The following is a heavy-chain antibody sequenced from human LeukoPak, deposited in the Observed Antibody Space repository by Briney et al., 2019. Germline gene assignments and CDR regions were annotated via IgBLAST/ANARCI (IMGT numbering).Heavy chain of an antibody. Sequence: GGSLRLSCEASGFTFDIYTMSWVRQAPGKGLEWVSAISGHGVSVYYADSVKGRFTISRGNSRNTLLLQMNSLRVDDTAIYYCVKSLSEGVGAWGQGTLVTVSS. J-gene: IGHJ5*02. CDR1: GFTFDIYT. CDR3: VKSLSEGVGA. D-gene: IGHD2-8*01. CDR2: ISGHGVSV. V-gene: IGHV3-23*01.